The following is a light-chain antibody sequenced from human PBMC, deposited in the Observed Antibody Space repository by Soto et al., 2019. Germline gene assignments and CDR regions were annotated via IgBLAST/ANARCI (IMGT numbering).Light chain of an antibody. Sequence: EIVMTQSPATLSFSPGERATLSCRASQSVDTNLAWYQQKPGQAPRLLIYGASSRATEIPARFSGSGSGTEFTLTISSLQSEDFAVYYCHQYNDWILTFGQGTKVDIK. CDR1: QSVDTN. V-gene: IGKV3-15*01. CDR3: HQYNDWILT. CDR2: GAS. J-gene: IGKJ1*01.